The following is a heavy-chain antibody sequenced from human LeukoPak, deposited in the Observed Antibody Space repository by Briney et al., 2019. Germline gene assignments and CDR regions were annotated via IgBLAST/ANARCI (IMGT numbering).Heavy chain of an antibody. CDR3: AKVIPVGATLYYYGMDV. J-gene: IGHJ6*02. V-gene: IGHV3-30*18. D-gene: IGHD1-26*01. Sequence: GGSLRLSCAASGFTFSSYGMHWVRQAPGKGLEWVAVISYDGSNKYYADSVKGRFTISRDNSKNTLYLQMNSLRAEDTAVYYCAKVIPVGATLYYYGMDVWGQGTTVTVSS. CDR1: GFTFSSYG. CDR2: ISYDGSNK.